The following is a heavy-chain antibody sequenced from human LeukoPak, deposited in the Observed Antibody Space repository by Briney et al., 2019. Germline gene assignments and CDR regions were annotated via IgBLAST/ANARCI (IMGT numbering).Heavy chain of an antibody. CDR2: IYYSGST. CDR1: GGSISSYY. CDR3: ARGGLPLRIAARPRDYYMDV. J-gene: IGHJ6*03. D-gene: IGHD6-6*01. V-gene: IGHV4-59*01. Sequence: SETLSLTCTVSGGSISSYYWSWIRQPPGKGLEWIGYIYYSGSTNYNPSLKSRVTISVDTSKNQFSLKLSSVTAADTAVYYCARGGLPLRIAARPRDYYMDVWGKGTTVTVSS.